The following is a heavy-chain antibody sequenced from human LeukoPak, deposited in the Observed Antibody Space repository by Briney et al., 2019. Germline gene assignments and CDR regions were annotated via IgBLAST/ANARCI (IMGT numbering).Heavy chain of an antibody. CDR3: ARSRIAGRIYCVY. CDR1: GGSPRGSN. V-gene: IGHV4-34*01. Sequence: PETPSLTSADHGGSPRGSNSRSICPPPRKGLEWIGEINHSGSTTYNTSIKSRATTSLDTSKHQISPNRSSATAADTTLHYSARSRIAGRIYCVYWGEGTLVTVSS. CDR2: INHSGST. D-gene: IGHD6-6*01. J-gene: IGHJ4*02.